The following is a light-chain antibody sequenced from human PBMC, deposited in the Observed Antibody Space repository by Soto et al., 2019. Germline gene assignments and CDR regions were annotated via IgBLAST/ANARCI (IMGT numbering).Light chain of an antibody. CDR3: QQSYSTPLT. CDR1: QSISSY. V-gene: IGKV1-39*01. Sequence: EILMTQSPSSLSSSVGDRVTITCRASQSISSYLNWYQQKPGKAPKLLIYAASSLESGVPARFSGSGSGTDFTLTISSLQPEDFATYYCQQSYSTPLTFGPGTKVDIK. CDR2: AAS. J-gene: IGKJ3*01.